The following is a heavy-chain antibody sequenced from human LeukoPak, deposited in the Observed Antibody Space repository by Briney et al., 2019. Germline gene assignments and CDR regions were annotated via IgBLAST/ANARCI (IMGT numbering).Heavy chain of an antibody. CDR3: ARVEYYYDSSGEGPFDP. Sequence: GASVKVSCKASGYTFTGYYMHWVRQAPGQGLEWMGWINPNSGGTNYAQKFQGRVTMTRDTSISTAYMELSRLRSDDTAVYYCARVEYYYDSSGEGPFDPWGQGTLVTVSS. V-gene: IGHV1-2*02. D-gene: IGHD3-22*01. J-gene: IGHJ5*02. CDR1: GYTFTGYY. CDR2: INPNSGGT.